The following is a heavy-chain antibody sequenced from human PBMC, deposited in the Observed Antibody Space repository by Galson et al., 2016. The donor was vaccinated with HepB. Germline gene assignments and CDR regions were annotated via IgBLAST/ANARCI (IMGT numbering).Heavy chain of an antibody. Sequence: SVKVSCKASGYTFSDNGITWVRQAPGQGLEWMGWISVHNGHTNYAQKFQGRITMTTDTSTNTSHLELRSLTSDDTAMYYCARDEGLTVLVGHFDYWGQGTLVTVSS. J-gene: IGHJ4*02. CDR2: ISVHNGHT. CDR1: GYTFSDNG. V-gene: IGHV1-18*01. CDR3: ARDEGLTVLVGHFDY.